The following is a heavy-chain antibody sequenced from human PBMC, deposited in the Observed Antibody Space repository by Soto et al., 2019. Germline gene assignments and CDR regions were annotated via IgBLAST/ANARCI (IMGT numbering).Heavy chain of an antibody. Sequence: ASVKVSCKASGDTFSFYTINWVRQAPGQGLEWMGWINPNTGDTDYAQKFQGWVTMTRDTSISTTYMELSRLRSDGSAVYYCAREGKTGFDMWGQGTMVTVSS. CDR3: AREGKTGFDM. CDR2: INPNTGDT. J-gene: IGHJ3*02. CDR1: GDTFSFYT. V-gene: IGHV1-2*04.